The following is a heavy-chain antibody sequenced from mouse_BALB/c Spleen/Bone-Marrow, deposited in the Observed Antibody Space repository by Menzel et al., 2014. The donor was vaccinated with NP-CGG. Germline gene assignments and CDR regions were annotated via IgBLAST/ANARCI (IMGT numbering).Heavy chain of an antibody. J-gene: IGHJ2*01. Sequence: EVQVVESGPSLVKPSQTLSLTCSVTGDSITSSYWNWIRKFPGNKLEYMGYISYSGNAYYNPSLKSRISLTRDTSKNQYYLQLNSVTTEDTATYFCARGNGYHFYYWGQGTTLTVS. CDR2: ISYSGNA. CDR1: GDSITSSY. CDR3: ARGNGYHFYY. V-gene: IGHV3-8*02. D-gene: IGHD1-2*01.